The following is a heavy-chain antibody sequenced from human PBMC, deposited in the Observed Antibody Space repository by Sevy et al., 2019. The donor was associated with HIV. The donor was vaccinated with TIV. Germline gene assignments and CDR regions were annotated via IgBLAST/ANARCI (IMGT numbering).Heavy chain of an antibody. D-gene: IGHD3-22*01. V-gene: IGHV1-69*13. Sequence: ASVKVSCKASGGTFSSYAISWVRQAPGQGLEWMGGIIPICGTENYAQKFQGRVTITADESTSTAYMELSSLRSEDTAVYYCARAYYDSSGYSLGLDYWGQGTLVTVSS. CDR1: GGTFSSYA. CDR3: ARAYYDSSGYSLGLDY. J-gene: IGHJ4*02. CDR2: IIPICGTE.